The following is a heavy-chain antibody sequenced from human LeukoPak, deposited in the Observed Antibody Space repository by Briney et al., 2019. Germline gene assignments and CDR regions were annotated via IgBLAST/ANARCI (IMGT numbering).Heavy chain of an antibody. V-gene: IGHV4-59*01. Sequence: SETLSLTCTVSGGSISTYYWTWVRQPPGRGLEWIGYITYNGRTDYKPSLKSRVTISLDTSKNQFSLKLSSVTAADTAVYYCAKWGYYFDSSAYVAPTDDSWGQGTLATVSS. CDR2: ITYNGRT. CDR3: AKWGYYFDSSAYVAPTDDS. J-gene: IGHJ4*02. CDR1: GGSISTYY. D-gene: IGHD3-22*01.